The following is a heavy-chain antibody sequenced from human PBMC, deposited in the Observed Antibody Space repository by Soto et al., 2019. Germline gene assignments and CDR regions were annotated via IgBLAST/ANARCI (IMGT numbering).Heavy chain of an antibody. CDR1: GFSLSTSGVG. CDR2: IYWDDDK. V-gene: IGHV2-5*02. J-gene: IGHJ4*02. Sequence: QITLKESGPTLVKPTQTLTLTCTFSGFSLSTSGVGVGWIRQPPGKALEWLALIYWDDDKRYSPSLKSRLTITKDTSKNQVVLTMTNIDPVDTATYYCAHEERAYDSSGYYLDWGQGTLVTVSS. D-gene: IGHD3-22*01. CDR3: AHEERAYDSSGYYLD.